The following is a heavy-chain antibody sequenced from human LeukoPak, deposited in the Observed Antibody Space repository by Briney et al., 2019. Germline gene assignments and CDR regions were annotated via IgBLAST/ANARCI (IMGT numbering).Heavy chain of an antibody. D-gene: IGHD1-26*01. V-gene: IGHV3-74*01. CDR1: GFTFSNDW. Sequence: GGSLRLSCAASGFTFSNDWMHWVRQAPGKGLVWVSRINTDGSTTTYADSVKGRFTISRDNAKNTLYLQMNSLRVEDTAVYYCARGRGGSYDYWGRGTVVSVSS. J-gene: IGHJ4*02. CDR2: INTDGSTT. CDR3: ARGRGGSYDY.